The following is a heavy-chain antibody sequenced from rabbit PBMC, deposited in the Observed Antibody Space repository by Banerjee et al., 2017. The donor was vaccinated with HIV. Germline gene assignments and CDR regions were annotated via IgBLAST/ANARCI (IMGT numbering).Heavy chain of an antibody. CDR3: TRGYSVGFNP. CDR1: GFSLSSGYD. J-gene: IGHJ2*01. CDR2: IDTGTDRT. D-gene: IGHD4-1*01. V-gene: IGHV1S40*01. Sequence: GGSLKLTCTASGFSLSSGYDMCWVRQAPGKGLEWIGCIDTGTDRTYYADWAKGRFTISKTSSTTLTLQMTSLTVADTATYFCTRGYSVGFNPWGPGTLVTVS.